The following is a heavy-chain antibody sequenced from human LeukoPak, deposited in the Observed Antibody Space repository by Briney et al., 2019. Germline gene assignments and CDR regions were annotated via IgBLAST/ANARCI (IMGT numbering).Heavy chain of an antibody. CDR3: ARENTGSYREFDY. D-gene: IGHD1-26*01. V-gene: IGHV4-4*07. Sequence: SETLSLTCTVSGGSISSYYWSWIRQPAGKGLEWIGRIYSGGSTNYNPSLKSRITMSVDSSNNQFSLKLSSVTAADTAVFYCARENTGSYREFDYWGQGTLVTVSS. CDR2: IYSGGST. CDR1: GGSISSYY. J-gene: IGHJ4*02.